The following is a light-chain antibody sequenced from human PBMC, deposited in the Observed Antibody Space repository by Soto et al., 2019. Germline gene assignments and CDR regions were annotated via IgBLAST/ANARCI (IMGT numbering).Light chain of an antibody. V-gene: IGLV2-14*01. Sequence: QSVLTQPASVSGSPGQSITIYCTGTSGDVGGYKFVSWYQQHPGKAPKLMIYEVSNRPSGVSSRFSGSKSGNTASLTISGLQAEDEAEYYCSSYTNINTRACVFGTGTKVTVL. CDR2: EVS. J-gene: IGLJ1*01. CDR1: SGDVGGYKF. CDR3: SSYTNINTRACV.